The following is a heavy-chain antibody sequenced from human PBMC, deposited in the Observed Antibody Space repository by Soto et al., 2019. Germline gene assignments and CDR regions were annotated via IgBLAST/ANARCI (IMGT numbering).Heavy chain of an antibody. D-gene: IGHD3-3*01. CDR2: ISAYNGNT. V-gene: IGHV1-18*01. Sequence: ASVKVSCKASGYTFTSYGISWVRQAPGQGLEGMGWISAYNGNTNYAQKLQGRVTMTTDTSTSTAYMELRSLRSDDTAVYYCARENDFWSGYGDWFDPWGQGTLVTVSS. CDR3: ARENDFWSGYGDWFDP. CDR1: GYTFTSYG. J-gene: IGHJ5*02.